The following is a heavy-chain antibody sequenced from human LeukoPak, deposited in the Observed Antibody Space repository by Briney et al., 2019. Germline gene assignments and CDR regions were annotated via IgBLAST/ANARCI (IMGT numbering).Heavy chain of an antibody. CDR2: ISSSGSTI. Sequence: PGGSLGLSCAASGFTFSSYEMNWVRQAPGKGLEWVPYISSSGSTIYYADSVKGRFTISRDNAKNSLYLQMNSLRAEDTAVYYCAREVLRGFDPWGQGTLVTVSS. J-gene: IGHJ5*02. CDR1: GFTFSSYE. CDR3: AREVLRGFDP. D-gene: IGHD4-17*01. V-gene: IGHV3-48*03.